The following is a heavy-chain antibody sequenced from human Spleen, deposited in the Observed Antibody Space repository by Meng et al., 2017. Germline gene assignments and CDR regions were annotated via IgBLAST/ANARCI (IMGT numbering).Heavy chain of an antibody. CDR1: GFTFSSYW. J-gene: IGHJ3*02. Sequence: GESLKISCAASGFTFSSYWMHWVRQAPGKGLVWVSRINSDGSSTTYADSVKGRFTISRDNAKNTLYLQMNSLRAEDTAVYYCARPGIVGATNDAFDIWGQGTMVTVSS. CDR3: ARPGIVGATNDAFDI. V-gene: IGHV3-74*01. CDR2: INSDGSST. D-gene: IGHD1-26*01.